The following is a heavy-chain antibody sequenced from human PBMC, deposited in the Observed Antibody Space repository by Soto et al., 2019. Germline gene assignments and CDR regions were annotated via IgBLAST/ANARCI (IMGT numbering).Heavy chain of an antibody. Sequence: PSETLSLTCTVSGASLNNYYWSWVRQPAGKGLEWVGRIYTSGETNYNPSLESRVTMSVDTSKNQFSLNLSSVTAADTAVYFCARGSLAPDYWGQGTLVTVSS. CDR1: GASLNNYY. CDR3: ARGSLAPDY. V-gene: IGHV4-4*07. J-gene: IGHJ4*02. D-gene: IGHD1-26*01. CDR2: IYTSGET.